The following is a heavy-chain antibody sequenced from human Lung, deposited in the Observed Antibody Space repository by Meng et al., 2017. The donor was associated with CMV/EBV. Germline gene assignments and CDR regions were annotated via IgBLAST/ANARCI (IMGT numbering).Heavy chain of an antibody. J-gene: IGHJ4*02. D-gene: IGHD5-24*01. CDR1: GYTFTSYY. Sequence: CTASGYTFTSYYMHWVRQAPGQGLEWMGIINPSGGSTSYAQKFQGRVTMTRDTSTSTVYMELSSLRSEDTAVYYCARVGDGYNHLFDYWGQGTLVTVSS. V-gene: IGHV1-46*01. CDR3: ARVGDGYNHLFDY. CDR2: INPSGGST.